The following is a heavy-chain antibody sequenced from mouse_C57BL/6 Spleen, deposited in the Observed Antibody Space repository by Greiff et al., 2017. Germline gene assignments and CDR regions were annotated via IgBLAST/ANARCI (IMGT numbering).Heavy chain of an antibody. CDR2: IHPNSGST. CDR1: GYTFTSYW. CDR3: ATYDYALYFDY. Sequence: QVQLQQPGAELVKPGASVKLSCKASGYTFTSYWMHWVKQRPGQGLEWIGMIHPNSGSTNYNEKFKSKATLTVDKSSSTAYMQLSSLTSEDSAVYYCATYDYALYFDYWGQGTTLTVSS. V-gene: IGHV1-64*01. J-gene: IGHJ2*01. D-gene: IGHD2-4*01.